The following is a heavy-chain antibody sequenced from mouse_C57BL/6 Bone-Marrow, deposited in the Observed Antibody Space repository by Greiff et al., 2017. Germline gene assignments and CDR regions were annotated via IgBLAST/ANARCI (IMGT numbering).Heavy chain of an antibody. CDR2: ISDGGSYT. Sequence: EVHLVESGGGLVKPGGSLKLSCAASGFTFSSYAMSWVRQTPEKRLEWVATISDGGSYTYYPDNVKGRFTISRDNAKNNLYLQMSHLKSEDTAMYYCARGIYDWYFDVWGTGTTVTVSS. D-gene: IGHD1-1*01. CDR1: GFTFSSYA. CDR3: ARGIYDWYFDV. V-gene: IGHV5-4*01. J-gene: IGHJ1*03.